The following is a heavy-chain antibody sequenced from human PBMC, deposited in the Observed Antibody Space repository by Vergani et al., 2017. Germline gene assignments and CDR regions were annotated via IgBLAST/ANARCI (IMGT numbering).Heavy chain of an antibody. Sequence: EVQLVQSGAEVKKPGESLRISCKGSGYSFTSYWISWVRQMPGKGLEWMGRIDPSDSYTNYSPSFQGHVTISADKSISTAYLQWSSLKASDTAMYYCARLHGGLYDSSGYYGYWGQGTLVTVSS. CDR2: IDPSDSYT. D-gene: IGHD3-22*01. V-gene: IGHV5-10-1*01. CDR1: GYSFTSYW. CDR3: ARLHGGLYDSSGYYGY. J-gene: IGHJ4*02.